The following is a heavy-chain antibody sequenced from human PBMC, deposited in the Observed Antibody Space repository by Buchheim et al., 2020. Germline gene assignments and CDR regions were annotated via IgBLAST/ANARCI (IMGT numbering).Heavy chain of an antibody. CDR1: GGSISSSSYY. CDR2: IYYSGST. D-gene: IGHD3-22*01. CDR3: ARPVDSSGPDALGPNDAFDI. V-gene: IGHV4-39*01. Sequence: QLQLQESGPGLVKPSETLSLTCTVSGGSISSSSYYWGWIRQPPGKGLEWIGSIYYSGSTYYNPSLKSRVTISVETPKNQSSLKLSSVTAADTAVYYCARPVDSSGPDALGPNDAFDIWGQGT. J-gene: IGHJ3*02.